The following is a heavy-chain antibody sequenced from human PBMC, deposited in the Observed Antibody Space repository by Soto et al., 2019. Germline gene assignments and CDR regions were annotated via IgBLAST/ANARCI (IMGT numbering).Heavy chain of an antibody. CDR3: AKVVKYDVLTGYYKGPDYYGMDV. Sequence: EVQLVESGGGLVQPGGSLRLSCAASGFSFSAHWMHWVRQAPGKGPVWVSRIKYDGSSADYAGSVRGRFTVSRDNAKNMMYLEMDSLRAEDTAVYYCAKVVKYDVLTGYYKGPDYYGMDVWGQGTTVTVSS. CDR1: GFSFSAHW. CDR2: IKYDGSSA. D-gene: IGHD3-9*01. J-gene: IGHJ6*02. V-gene: IGHV3-74*01.